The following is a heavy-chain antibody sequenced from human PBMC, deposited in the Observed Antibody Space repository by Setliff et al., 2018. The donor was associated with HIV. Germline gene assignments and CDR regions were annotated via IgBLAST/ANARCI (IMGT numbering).Heavy chain of an antibody. D-gene: IGHD3-10*01. Sequence: PSETLSLTCTVSGASISSYSWNWIRQSPGGGLEWIGFIFSSGSTKYNPSLHSRVTLSIDTAKNQSSLRLTSVTAADTAVYYCARRIDDSGSFPDKNWFDTWGQGSLVTVSS. V-gene: IGHV4-4*09. CDR1: GASISSYS. J-gene: IGHJ5*02. CDR3: ARRIDDSGSFPDKNWFDT. CDR2: IFSSGST.